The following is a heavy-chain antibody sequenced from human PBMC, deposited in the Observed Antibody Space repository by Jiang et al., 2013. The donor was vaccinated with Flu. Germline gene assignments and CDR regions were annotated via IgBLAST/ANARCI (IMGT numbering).Heavy chain of an antibody. CDR3: ARAGRVTNYYFDY. CDR2: ISYDGSNK. Sequence: KGLEWVAVISYDGSNKYYADSVKGRFTISRDNSKNTLYLQMNSLRAEDTAVYYCARAGRVTNYYFDYWGQGTLVTVSS. V-gene: IGHV3-30-3*01. D-gene: IGHD2-21*02. J-gene: IGHJ4*02.